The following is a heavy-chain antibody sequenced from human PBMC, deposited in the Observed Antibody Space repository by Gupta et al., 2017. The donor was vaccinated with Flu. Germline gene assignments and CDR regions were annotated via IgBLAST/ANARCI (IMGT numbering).Heavy chain of an antibody. Sequence: RHIPGKGLEWVATLKQDGSDQDYVDSVKGRFTISRDSAKNSLYLQMNVLRVEDTAVYYCARGSHDSKYRCFETWGQGTRVTVSS. V-gene: IGHV3-7*01. J-gene: IGHJ5*02. CDR2: LKQDGSDQ. D-gene: IGHD4-4*01. CDR3: ARGSHDSKYRCFET.